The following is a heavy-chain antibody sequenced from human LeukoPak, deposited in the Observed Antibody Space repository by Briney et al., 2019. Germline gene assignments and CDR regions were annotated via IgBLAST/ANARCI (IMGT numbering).Heavy chain of an antibody. V-gene: IGHV4-61*01. CDR1: GGSISSSSSIC. J-gene: IGHJ4*02. Sequence: ASETLSLTCAVSGGSISSSSSICWTWVRQPPGKGLGWIGYIYYSGSTNYNPSLKRRVTISVDTSKNQFSLKLSSVTAADTAVYYCASGYYDSSGYSQWGQGTLVTVSS. CDR2: IYYSGST. D-gene: IGHD3-22*01. CDR3: ASGYYDSSGYSQ.